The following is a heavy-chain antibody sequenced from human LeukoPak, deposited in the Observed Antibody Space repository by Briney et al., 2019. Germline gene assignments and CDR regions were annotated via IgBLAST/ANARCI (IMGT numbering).Heavy chain of an antibody. J-gene: IGHJ6*02. CDR3: XXXRLWFGEYNYGMDV. CDR1: GFTFSSYA. Sequence: GGSLRLSCAASGFTFSSYAMHWVRQAPGKGLEYVSAISSNGGSTYYANSVKGRFTISRDNSKNTLYLQMGSLRAEDMAVYYXXXXRLWFGEYNYGMDVWGQGTTVTVSS. CDR2: ISSNGGST. D-gene: IGHD3-10*01. V-gene: IGHV3-64*01.